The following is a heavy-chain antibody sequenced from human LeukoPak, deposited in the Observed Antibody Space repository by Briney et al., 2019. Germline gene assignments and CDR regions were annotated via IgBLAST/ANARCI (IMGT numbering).Heavy chain of an antibody. D-gene: IGHD2-2*01. CDR3: GKRSTSLRGRGNY. J-gene: IGHJ4*02. Sequence: GGSLRLSCAASGFTFSNYDMGWVRQAPGKGLEWVSVISAGGNNTLYADSVRGRFTISRDNSRNAVDLQMNSLRAEDTAVYYCGKRSTSLRGRGNYWGQGALVTVSS. V-gene: IGHV3-23*01. CDR2: ISAGGNNT. CDR1: GFTFSNYD.